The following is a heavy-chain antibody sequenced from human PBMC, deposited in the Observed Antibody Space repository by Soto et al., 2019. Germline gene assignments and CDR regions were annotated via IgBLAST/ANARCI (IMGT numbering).Heavy chain of an antibody. V-gene: IGHV1-18*01. D-gene: IGHD6-6*01. CDR1: GFTFTIYG. CDR3: ARGGSASDFDR. J-gene: IGHJ4*02. Sequence: QVQLEQSGAEVKKPGASVTVSCKTSGFTFTIYGINWVRQAPGQGLEWLGWISAYNGNTNYAQSLQGRVTLTTDTSTSTGYMELRSLTSDDTAVYYCARGGSASDFDRWGQGTLVTVSS. CDR2: ISAYNGNT.